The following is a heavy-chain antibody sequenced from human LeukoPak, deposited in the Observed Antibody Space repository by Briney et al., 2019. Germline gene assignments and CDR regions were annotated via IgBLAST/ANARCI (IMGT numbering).Heavy chain of an antibody. V-gene: IGHV3-49*04. CDR3: TRGGDDIVATNFAAYDAFDI. D-gene: IGHD5-12*01. Sequence: GGSLRLSCTASGFTFGDYAMSWVRQAPGKGLEWVGFIRSKAYGGTTEYAASVKGRFTISRDDSKSIAYLQMNSLKTEDTAVYYCTRGGDDIVATNFAAYDAFDIWGQGTMVTVSS. CDR1: GFTFGDYA. J-gene: IGHJ3*02. CDR2: IRSKAYGGTT.